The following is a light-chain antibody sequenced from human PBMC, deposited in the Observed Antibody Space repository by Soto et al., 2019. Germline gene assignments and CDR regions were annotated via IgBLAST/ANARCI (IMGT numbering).Light chain of an antibody. J-gene: IGKJ1*01. CDR1: QSISSY. V-gene: IGKV1-5*01. CDR3: QHYKIYSPWT. CDR2: DVS. Sequence: DIQMTDPTYSLSASEGARVTITCRASQSISSYLNWYQQKPGKAPKLLIYDVSSLQSGVPSRFSGSGSGTEFTLTISSLQPDDFATYYCQHYKIYSPWTFGQGAKV.